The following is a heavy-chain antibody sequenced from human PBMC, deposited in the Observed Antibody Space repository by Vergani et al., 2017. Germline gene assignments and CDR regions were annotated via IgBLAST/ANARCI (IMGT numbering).Heavy chain of an antibody. CDR1: GGSFSGYY. CDR3: ASSLYYGSGSYYLRKAHFDY. J-gene: IGHJ4*02. D-gene: IGHD3-10*01. CDR2: INHSGST. V-gene: IGHV4-34*01. Sequence: QVQLQQWGAGLLKPSETLSLTCAVYGGSFSGYYWSWIRQPPGKGLEWIGEINHSGSTNYNPSLKSRVTISVDTSKNQFSLKLSSVTAADTAVYYCASSLYYGSGSYYLRKAHFDYWGQGTLVTVSS.